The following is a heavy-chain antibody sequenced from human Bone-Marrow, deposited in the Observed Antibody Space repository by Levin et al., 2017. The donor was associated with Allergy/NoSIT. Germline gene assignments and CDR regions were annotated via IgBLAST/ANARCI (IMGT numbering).Heavy chain of an antibody. CDR2: IYWDDDK. D-gene: IGHD3-10*01. CDR1: GFSLSTRGVG. V-gene: IGHV2-5*02. CDR3: ARRQTDGSGLGFDP. Sequence: SGPTLVKPTQTLTLTCSVSGFSLSTRGVGVGWTRQPPGKALEWLALIYWDDDKGYTPSLKSRLTVTKDSSKNQVVLTMTNMDPADTATYYCARRQTDGSGLGFDPWGQGILVTVSS. J-gene: IGHJ5*02.